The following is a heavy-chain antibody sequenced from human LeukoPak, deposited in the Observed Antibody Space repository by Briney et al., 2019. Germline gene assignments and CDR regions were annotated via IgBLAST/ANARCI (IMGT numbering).Heavy chain of an antibody. Sequence: PGGSLRLSCAASGFTFSSYGMHWVRQAPGKGLEWVAFIRYDGSNKYYADSGKGRFTNSRDNSKNTLYLQMNSLRGEDTAVYYCARGQRAHVEWSYYMDVWGKGTTATVSS. CDR3: ARGQRAHVEWSYYMDV. V-gene: IGHV3-30*02. D-gene: IGHD3-3*01. CDR2: IRYDGSNK. J-gene: IGHJ6*03. CDR1: GFTFSSYG.